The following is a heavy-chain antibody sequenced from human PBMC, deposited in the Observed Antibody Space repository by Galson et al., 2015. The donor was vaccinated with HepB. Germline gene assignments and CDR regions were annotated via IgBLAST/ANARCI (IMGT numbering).Heavy chain of an antibody. V-gene: IGHV3-30*03. Sequence: SLRLSCAASGFTFNTFDIHWVRQGPGTRLEWVAVISKDGNNKHYADSVKGRFSISRDNSKNTIYLQMNSLRPEDTAVYYCVRDLYDFVWGSFLHWGQGTLVTVSS. CDR1: GFTFNTFD. CDR2: ISKDGNNK. J-gene: IGHJ4*02. D-gene: IGHD3-16*01. CDR3: VRDLYDFVWGSFLH.